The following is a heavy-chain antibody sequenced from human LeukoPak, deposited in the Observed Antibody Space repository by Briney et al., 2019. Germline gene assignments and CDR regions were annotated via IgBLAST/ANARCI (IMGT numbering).Heavy chain of an antibody. Sequence: SETLSLTCTVSGDAISTYYWSWIRQSPGKGLEWIGSIYYSGSTYYNPSLKSRVTISVDRSKNQFSLKLSSVTAADTAVYYCARAQDYYGSGSYFHGMDVWGQGTTVTVS. CDR2: IYYSGST. D-gene: IGHD3-10*01. CDR1: GDAISTYY. V-gene: IGHV4-59*12. CDR3: ARAQDYYGSGSYFHGMDV. J-gene: IGHJ6*02.